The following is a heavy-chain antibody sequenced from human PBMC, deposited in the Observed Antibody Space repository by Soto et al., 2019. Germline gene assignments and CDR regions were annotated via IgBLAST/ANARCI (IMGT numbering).Heavy chain of an antibody. D-gene: IGHD5-12*01. CDR3: ARDTGGSGYDYAAGNFDY. V-gene: IGHV3-21*01. CDR1: GFTFSSYS. J-gene: IGHJ4*02. Sequence: GGSLRLSCAASGFTFSSYSMNWVRQAPGKGLEWVSSISSSSSYIYYADSVKGRFTISRDNAKNSLYLQMNSLRAEDTAVYYCARDTGGSGYDYAAGNFDYWGQGTLVTVSS. CDR2: ISSSSSYI.